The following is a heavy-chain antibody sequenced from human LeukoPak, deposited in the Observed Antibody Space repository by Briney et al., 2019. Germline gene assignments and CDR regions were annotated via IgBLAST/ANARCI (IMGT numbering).Heavy chain of an antibody. D-gene: IGHD6-19*01. J-gene: IGHJ4*02. Sequence: PGGSLRLSCAASGFTFSAYWMTWVRQAPGKGLAWVANIIEGGDVKYYVDSVKGRFTISRDNAKNSLYLQMTSLRADDPAVYYCGRVGKNGWDFDHWGQGTLVTVSS. CDR1: GFTFSAYW. V-gene: IGHV3-7*01. CDR2: IIEGGDVK. CDR3: GRVGKNGWDFDH.